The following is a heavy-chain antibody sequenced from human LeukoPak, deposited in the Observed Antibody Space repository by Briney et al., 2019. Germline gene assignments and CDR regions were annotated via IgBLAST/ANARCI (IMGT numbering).Heavy chain of an antibody. Sequence: GGSLRLSCAASGFSFSTYAMSWVRQAPGKGLEWVSAISGSGDRTYHADSVKGRFTTSRDNSKNTLYLQMNSLRAEDTAIYYCAKDLAYDSTDYHVVFDCWGQGTLVTVSS. J-gene: IGHJ4*02. CDR2: ISGSGDRT. D-gene: IGHD3-22*01. V-gene: IGHV3-23*01. CDR3: AKDLAYDSTDYHVVFDC. CDR1: GFSFSTYA.